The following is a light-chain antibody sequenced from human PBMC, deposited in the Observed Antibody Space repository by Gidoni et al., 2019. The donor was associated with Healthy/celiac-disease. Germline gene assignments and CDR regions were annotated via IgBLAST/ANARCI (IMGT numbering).Light chain of an antibody. Sequence: DIQMTQSPSTLSASVGDRVTITCRASQSISSWLAWYQQKPGKAPKLLIFDASSLESGVPSRFSGSGSGTEFTLTISSLQPDDFATYYCQQYNSFPLTFGGGTKVEIK. CDR3: QQYNSFPLT. CDR1: QSISSW. V-gene: IGKV1-5*01. CDR2: DAS. J-gene: IGKJ4*01.